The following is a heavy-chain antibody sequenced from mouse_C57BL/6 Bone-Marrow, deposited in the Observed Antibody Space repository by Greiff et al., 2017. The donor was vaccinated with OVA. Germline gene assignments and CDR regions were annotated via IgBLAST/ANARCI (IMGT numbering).Heavy chain of an antibody. J-gene: IGHJ3*01. CDR2: IWSGGST. Sequence: QVQLQQSGPGLVQPSQSLSITCTVSGFSLTSYGVHWVRQSPGTGLEWLGVIWSGGSTDYNAAFISSLSISKDNSKSQVFFKMNSLQADDTAIYYCARNRGDDGYYFFAYWGQGTLVTVSA. CDR3: ARNRGDDGYYFFAY. CDR1: GFSLTSYG. V-gene: IGHV2-2*01. D-gene: IGHD2-3*01.